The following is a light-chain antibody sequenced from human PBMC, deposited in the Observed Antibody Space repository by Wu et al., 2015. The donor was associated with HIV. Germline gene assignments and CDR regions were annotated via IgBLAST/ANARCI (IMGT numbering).Light chain of an antibody. CDR3: QKYNTAPWT. V-gene: IGKV1-39*01. Sequence: DIQMTQSPSSLSASVGDRVTITCRASQSISSYLNWYQQKPGKAPKLLIYAASSLQSGVPSRFSGSGSGTDFTHTISSLQPEDVATYYCQKYNTAPWTFGQGTKVEMK. CDR1: QSISSY. CDR2: AAS. J-gene: IGKJ1*01.